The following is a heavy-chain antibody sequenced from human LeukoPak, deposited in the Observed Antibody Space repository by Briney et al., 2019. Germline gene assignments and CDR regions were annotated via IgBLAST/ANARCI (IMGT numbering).Heavy chain of an antibody. J-gene: IGHJ4*02. CDR1: GFTFSSYW. D-gene: IGHD6-19*01. CDR3: ARGYSSGWSFYYFDY. Sequence: EGSLRLSCAASGFTFSSYWMSWVRQAPGKGLEWVANIKQDGSEKYYVDSVKGRFTISRDNAKNSLYLQMNSPRAEDTAVYYCARGYSSGWSFYYFDYWGQGTLVTVSS. CDR2: IKQDGSEK. V-gene: IGHV3-7*01.